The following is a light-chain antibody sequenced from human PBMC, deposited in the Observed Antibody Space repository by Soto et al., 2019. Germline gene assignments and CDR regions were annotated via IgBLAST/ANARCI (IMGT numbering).Light chain of an antibody. CDR1: QSVSSN. CDR2: AAS. J-gene: IGKJ3*01. CDR3: LQKYFYPFT. V-gene: IGKV1-6*01. Sequence: MTQSPATLSVSPGERATLSCRASQSVSSNLDWFQQKPGKAPKLLIYAASNLQSGVPARFSGSGSGTDFTLTISSLQPEDFATYYCLQKYFYPFTFGPGTKVDIK.